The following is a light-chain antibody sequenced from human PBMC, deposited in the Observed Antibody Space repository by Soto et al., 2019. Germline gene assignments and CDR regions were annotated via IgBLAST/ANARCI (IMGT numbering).Light chain of an antibody. CDR2: GAF. CDR1: QSVSSK. Sequence: EIVMTQSPPTLSVSPGESATLSCWASQSVSSKLAWYQQRPGQAPRLLIYGAFTRATGVPARFSGSGSGTEFTLTIISLQSEDFVVYYCQQYHTWPPLTFGGGTKVEIK. CDR3: QQYHTWPPLT. V-gene: IGKV3-15*01. J-gene: IGKJ4*02.